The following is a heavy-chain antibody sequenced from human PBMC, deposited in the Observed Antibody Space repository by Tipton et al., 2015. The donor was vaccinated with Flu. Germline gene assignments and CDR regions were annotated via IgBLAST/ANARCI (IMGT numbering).Heavy chain of an antibody. CDR2: IYYGGTT. Sequence: TLSLTCTVSGGAVSSYFWTWNRQPPGKKLEWIGYIYYGGTTNYNPSLRSRVTFSMDTSKNQFSLRLSSVTAADTAVYYCARDSGRNYNYGMDVWGQGTTVYVSS. D-gene: IGHD2-15*01. CDR3: ARDSGRNYNYGMDV. CDR1: GGAVSSYF. J-gene: IGHJ6*02. V-gene: IGHV4-59*02.